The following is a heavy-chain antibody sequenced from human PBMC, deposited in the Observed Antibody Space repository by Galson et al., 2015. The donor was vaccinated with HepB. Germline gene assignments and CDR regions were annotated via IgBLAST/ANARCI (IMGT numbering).Heavy chain of an antibody. J-gene: IGHJ4*02. V-gene: IGHV3-23*01. D-gene: IGHD7-27*01. CDR1: GFIFGDYA. CDR2: FSGSGGRT. CDR3: AKVDKNPTGDMYCFGY. Sequence: SLRLSCAASGFIFGDYAMTWVRQAPGKGLEWVSSFSGSGGRTYYADSVKGRFTISRDNSKNTLYLQMNSLKAEDTAVYYCAKVDKNPTGDMYCFGYWGPGTLVTVSS.